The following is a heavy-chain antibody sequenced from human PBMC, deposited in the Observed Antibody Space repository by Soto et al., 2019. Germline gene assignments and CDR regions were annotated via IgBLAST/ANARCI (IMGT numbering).Heavy chain of an antibody. D-gene: IGHD1-26*01. CDR3: ATGNHSWLQWWYFDL. CDR1: GGTFSNYP. Sequence: QVQLVQSGAEVKKPGSSVKVSCKASGGTFSNYPISWVRQAPGQGLEWMGGIIPIFGTVNYAQKFQGIVTITADESTSTAYMELSSLRSEDTAVYYCATGNHSWLQWWYFDLWGRGTLVTVSS. CDR2: IIPIFGTV. V-gene: IGHV1-69*12. J-gene: IGHJ2*01.